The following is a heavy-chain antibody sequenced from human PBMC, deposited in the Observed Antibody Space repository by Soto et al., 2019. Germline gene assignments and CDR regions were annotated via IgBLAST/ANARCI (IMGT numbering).Heavy chain of an antibody. J-gene: IGHJ5*02. D-gene: IGHD4-17*01. CDR3: AHRTGSPYADYGHSKGFDL. CDR1: GFSLSTSGVG. Sequence: VPTRVNPTQTLTLTCTFSGFSLSTSGVGVGWIRQPPGKTLEWLAHIYWNDDKRYSPSLKSRLTITKDTSKNQVVLTMTDMEPVDTDTYYCAHRTGSPYADYGHSKGFDLWCQGNRVTVAS. CDR2: IYWNDDK. V-gene: IGHV2-5*01.